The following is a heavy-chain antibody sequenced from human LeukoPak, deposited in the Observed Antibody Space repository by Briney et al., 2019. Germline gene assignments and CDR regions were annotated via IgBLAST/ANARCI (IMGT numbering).Heavy chain of an antibody. V-gene: IGHV4-61*08. D-gene: IGHD2-21*01. J-gene: IGHJ5*02. CDR1: GGSISSGGYY. CDR3: ARRPDGLGWFDP. Sequence: KSSQTLSLTCTVSGGSISSGGYYWSWIRQHPGKGLEWIGYIYYSGSTNYNPSLKGRVTISVDTSKNQFSLKLSSVTAADTAVYYCARRPDGLGWFDPWGQGTLVTVSS. CDR2: IYYSGST.